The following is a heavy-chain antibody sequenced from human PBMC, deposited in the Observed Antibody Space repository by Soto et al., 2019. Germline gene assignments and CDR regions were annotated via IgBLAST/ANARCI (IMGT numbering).Heavy chain of an antibody. CDR1: GGSISSYY. Sequence: QVQLQESGPGLVKPSETLSLTCTVSGGSISSYYWSWIRQPPGKGLEWIGYIYYSGSTNYNPSLXGXVXTXVDTSKNQFSLKLSSVTAADTAVYYCARRYGYSFDYWGQGTLVTVSS. J-gene: IGHJ4*02. V-gene: IGHV4-59*08. CDR2: IYYSGST. D-gene: IGHD1-20*01. CDR3: ARRYGYSFDY.